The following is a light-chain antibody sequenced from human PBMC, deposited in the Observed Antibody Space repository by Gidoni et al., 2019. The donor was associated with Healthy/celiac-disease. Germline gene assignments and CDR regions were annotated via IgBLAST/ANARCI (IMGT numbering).Light chain of an antibody. Sequence: SYELPQPPSVSVSPGQTASITCSGDKLGDKYACWYQPKPGQAPVLVNYQDSKRPSGIPERFSGANSGNIATLTISGTQAMDEADYYCQAWDSSDNYVFGTGTKVTVL. CDR2: QDS. J-gene: IGLJ1*01. CDR1: KLGDKY. CDR3: QAWDSSDNYV. V-gene: IGLV3-1*01.